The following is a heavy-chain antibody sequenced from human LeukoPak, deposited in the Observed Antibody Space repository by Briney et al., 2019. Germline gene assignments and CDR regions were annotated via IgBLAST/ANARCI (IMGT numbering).Heavy chain of an antibody. CDR1: GYTFTSYG. Sequence: ASVKVSCKASGYTFTSYGISWVRQAPGQGLEWMGWISAYNGNTNYAQKLQGRVTMTTDTSTGTAYMELRSLRSDDTAVYYCARDVRPDYSRPFDPWGQGTLVTVSS. J-gene: IGHJ5*02. CDR2: ISAYNGNT. V-gene: IGHV1-18*01. CDR3: ARDVRPDYSRPFDP. D-gene: IGHD4-11*01.